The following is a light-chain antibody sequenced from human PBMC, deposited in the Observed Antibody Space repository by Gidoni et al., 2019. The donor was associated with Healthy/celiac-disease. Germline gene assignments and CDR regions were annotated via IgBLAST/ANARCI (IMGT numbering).Light chain of an antibody. CDR2: EVS. J-gene: IGLJ2*01. CDR1: SSDVGGYNY. CDR3: SSYTSSSTLVV. V-gene: IGLV2-14*01. Sequence: QSALTQPASVSGSPGQSITISCTGTSSDVGGYNYVSWYQQHPGKAPKLMIYEVSNRPSGVSNRFSGSKSGNPASLTISGLQAADEADYYCSSYTSSSTLVVFGGGTKLTVL.